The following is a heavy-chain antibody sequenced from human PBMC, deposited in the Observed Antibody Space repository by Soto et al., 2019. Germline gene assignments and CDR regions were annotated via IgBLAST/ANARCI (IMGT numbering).Heavy chain of an antibody. V-gene: IGHV1-18*01. J-gene: IGHJ5*02. CDR2: ISAYNGNT. CDR1: GYTFTSYG. D-gene: IGHD4-17*01. CDR3: ARTYGDYLGYGWFDP. Sequence: EASVKVSCKASGYTFTSYGISWVRQAPGQGLEWMGWISAYNGNTNYAQKLQGRVTMTTDTSTSTAYMELRSLRSDDTAVYYCARTYGDYLGYGWFDPWGQGTLVTVSS.